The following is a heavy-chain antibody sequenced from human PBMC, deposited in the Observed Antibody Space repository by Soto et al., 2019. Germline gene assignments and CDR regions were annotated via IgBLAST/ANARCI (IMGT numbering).Heavy chain of an antibody. Sequence: SVYVSCKASGGTFSSYSISWVRQAPGQWLELMGGIIPIFGTANYAQKFQGRVTITADESTSTAYMELSSLRSEDTAVYYCASGQLEQSAYYYYYGMDVGGQGNPVKVSS. D-gene: IGHD1-1*01. CDR1: GGTFSSYS. J-gene: IGHJ6*02. CDR3: ASGQLEQSAYYYYYGMDV. V-gene: IGHV1-69*01. CDR2: IIPIFGTA.